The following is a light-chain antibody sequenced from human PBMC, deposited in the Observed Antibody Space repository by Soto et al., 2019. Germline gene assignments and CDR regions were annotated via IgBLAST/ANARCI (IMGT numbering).Light chain of an antibody. CDR1: LSVSVY. CDR3: HQRQYWPPIT. V-gene: IGKV3-11*01. CDR2: DAS. Sequence: VVLTQSPATLSLSPGERATLSCRTSLSVSVYLDWYQQKPGQAPRLLISDASNRATGIQARFSGSGSGTDFTLTINSLEPEDFAVYYCHQRQYWPPITFGQGKRLEIK. J-gene: IGKJ5*01.